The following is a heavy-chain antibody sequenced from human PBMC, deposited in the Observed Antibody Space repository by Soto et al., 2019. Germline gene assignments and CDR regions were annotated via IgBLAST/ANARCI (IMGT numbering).Heavy chain of an antibody. Sequence: GEALKIPCKGSGYSFTSYLIGLVRQRPGKGXXXMGIIYPGDSDTRYSPSFQGQVTISADQSISTAYLQWSSLKASDTAMYYCARHNAEAEASDYYYYYGMDVWGQGTTVTVSS. CDR2: IYPGDSDT. J-gene: IGHJ6*02. CDR3: ARHNAEAEASDYYYYYGMDV. CDR1: GYSFTSYL. V-gene: IGHV5-51*01. D-gene: IGHD6-13*01.